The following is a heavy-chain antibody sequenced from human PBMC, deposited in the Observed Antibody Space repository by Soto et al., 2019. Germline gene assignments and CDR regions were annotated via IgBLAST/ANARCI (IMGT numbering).Heavy chain of an antibody. Sequence: QITLKESGPTLVKPTQTLPLTCTFSGVSLTTRGVGVGWIRQPPGKSLEWLALIYLDDDEGYSRSLKSRLNLTMVTSKHHVVITMTYIDLVDTATCCCAQRPRGFSYYFDYRGQGTLVTVSS. CDR3: AQRPRGFSYYFDY. D-gene: IGHD5-18*01. V-gene: IGHV2-5*02. CDR2: IYLDDDE. J-gene: IGHJ4*02. CDR1: GVSLTTRGVG.